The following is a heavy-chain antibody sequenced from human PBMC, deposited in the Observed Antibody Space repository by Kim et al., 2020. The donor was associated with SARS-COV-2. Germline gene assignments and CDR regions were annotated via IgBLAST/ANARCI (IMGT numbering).Heavy chain of an antibody. V-gene: IGHV3-13*01. CDR2: IGTAGDT. D-gene: IGHD3-22*01. CDR3: ARAGYDNSGYYPHFDY. CDR1: GFTFSSYD. J-gene: IGHJ4*02. Sequence: GGSLRLSCAASGFTFSSYDMHWVRQATGKGLEWVSVIGTAGDTYYPGSVKGRFTISRENAKNSLYLQMNSLRAGDTAVYYCARAGYDNSGYYPHFDYWGQGNLVTVYS.